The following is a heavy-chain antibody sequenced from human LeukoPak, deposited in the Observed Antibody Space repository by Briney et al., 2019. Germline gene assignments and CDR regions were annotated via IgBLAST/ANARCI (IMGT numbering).Heavy chain of an antibody. CDR2: IYPGDSDT. CDR1: GYSFVNYW. V-gene: IGHV5-51*01. CDR3: ARYYGSTPWAFDY. D-gene: IGHD3-10*01. J-gene: IGHJ4*02. Sequence: GESLKLSCKGSGYSFVNYWIGWVRQMPGKGLEWMGIIYPGDSDTRYSPSFQGQVTISADKSISTAYLQWSSLRASDTAMYYCARYYGSTPWAFDYWGQGTLVTVSS.